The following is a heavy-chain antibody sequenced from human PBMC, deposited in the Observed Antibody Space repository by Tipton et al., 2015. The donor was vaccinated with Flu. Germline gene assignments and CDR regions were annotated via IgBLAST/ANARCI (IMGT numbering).Heavy chain of an antibody. J-gene: IGHJ6*02. CDR2: IYTNGDI. D-gene: IGHD3-3*01. V-gene: IGHV4-4*07. CDR1: DGSFNGYF. Sequence: TLSLTCTVSDGSFNGYFWTWIRQPAGKGLEWIGRIYTNGDIAYNPSLQSRVILSVDASKNQFSLKLRSVTAADTALYFCARDDLVWSRGFQCNGVDVWGQGTAVTVSS. CDR3: ARDDLVWSRGFQCNGVDV.